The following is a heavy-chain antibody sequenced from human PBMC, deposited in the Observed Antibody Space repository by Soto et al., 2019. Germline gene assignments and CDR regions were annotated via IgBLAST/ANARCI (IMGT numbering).Heavy chain of an antibody. CDR1: GFTFSSYG. CDR2: IWYDGSNK. J-gene: IGHJ4*02. D-gene: IGHD3-10*01. Sequence: GGSLRLSCAASGFTFSSYGMHWVRQAPGKGLEWVAVIWYDGSNKYYADSVKGRFTISRDNSKNTLYLQMNSLRAEDTAVYYCARGSDYYYGSEKIPDYWGQGTLVTVSS. CDR3: ARGSDYYYGSEKIPDY. V-gene: IGHV3-33*01.